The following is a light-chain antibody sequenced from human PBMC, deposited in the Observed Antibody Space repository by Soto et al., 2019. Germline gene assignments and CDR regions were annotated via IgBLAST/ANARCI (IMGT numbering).Light chain of an antibody. V-gene: IGKV2-30*02. Sequence: VVMTQSPLSLPVTLGQPASISCRSSQSLVHSDGKTYLNWFQQRPGQSPRRLIYQVSTRDSGVPDRVSGSGSGTDFTLKISRVEAEDVGVYYCMQETYWPPYTFGQGTKVEIK. CDR2: QVS. J-gene: IGKJ2*01. CDR1: QSLVHSDGKTY. CDR3: MQETYWPPYT.